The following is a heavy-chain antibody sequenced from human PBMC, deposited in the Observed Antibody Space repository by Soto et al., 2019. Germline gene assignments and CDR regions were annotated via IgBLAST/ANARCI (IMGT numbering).Heavy chain of an antibody. D-gene: IGHD3-10*01. CDR2: VNPILSMS. V-gene: IGHV1-69*02. Sequence: QVQLVQSGAEVKRHGSSVKVSCKASGDTFNIYAINWVRQAPGVGLEWVGRVNPILSMSNYAQRFQGRVTMTADKSTSTAYMELRSLRSEDTAIYYCASSYGSGYRAFDYWGQGALVIVSS. CDR1: GDTFNIYA. CDR3: ASSYGSGYRAFDY. J-gene: IGHJ4*02.